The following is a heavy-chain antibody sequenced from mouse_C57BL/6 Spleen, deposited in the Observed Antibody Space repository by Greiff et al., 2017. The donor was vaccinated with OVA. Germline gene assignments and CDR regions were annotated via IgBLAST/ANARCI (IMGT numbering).Heavy chain of an antibody. V-gene: IGHV1-80*01. CDR3: ARREDYYGSSLWYFDV. Sequence: VQLQQSGAELVKPGASVKISCKASGYAFSSYWMNWVKQRPGKGLEWIGQIYPGDGDTNYNGKFKGKAKLTADKSSSTAYMQLSSLTSEDSAVYFGARREDYYGSSLWYFDVWGTGTTVTVSS. CDR1: GYAFSSYW. D-gene: IGHD1-1*01. J-gene: IGHJ1*03. CDR2: IYPGDGDT.